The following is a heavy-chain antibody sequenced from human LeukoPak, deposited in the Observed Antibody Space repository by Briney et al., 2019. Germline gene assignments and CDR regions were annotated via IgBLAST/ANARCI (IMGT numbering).Heavy chain of an antibody. CDR1: GFTFSYYS. V-gene: IGHV3-48*02. D-gene: IGHD2-2*01. CDR2: IRSRDGTV. Sequence: PGGSLRLSCVASGFTFSYYSMNWARQAPGKGLEWISYIRSRDGTVSYADSVKGRFTISRDNARNSLYLQMNSLRHEDTAVYYCARDYYCSGTSCPNYYGMHDWGQGTTVTVSS. J-gene: IGHJ6*02. CDR3: ARDYYCSGTSCPNYYGMHD.